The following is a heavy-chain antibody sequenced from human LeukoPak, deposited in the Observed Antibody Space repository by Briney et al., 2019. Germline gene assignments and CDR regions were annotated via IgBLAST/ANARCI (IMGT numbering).Heavy chain of an antibody. V-gene: IGHV4-39*07. D-gene: IGHD5-24*01. CDR1: GGSISSSSYY. CDR2: IYYSGST. Sequence: PSETLSLTCTVSGGSISSSSYYWGWIRQPPGKGLEWIGSIYYSGSTYYNPSLKSRVTISVDTSKNQFSLKLSSVTAADTAVYYCARTREEMAPFDAFDIWGQGTMVTVSS. CDR3: ARTREEMAPFDAFDI. J-gene: IGHJ3*02.